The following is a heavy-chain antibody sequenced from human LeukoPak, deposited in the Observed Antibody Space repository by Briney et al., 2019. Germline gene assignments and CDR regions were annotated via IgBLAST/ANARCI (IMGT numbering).Heavy chain of an antibody. CDR3: ARGPDDFDY. J-gene: IGHJ4*02. Sequence: SETLSLTCTVSGGSISGYHWSWFRQPPAKGLECIAYIYYSGTTRYSPSLKSRVTISVDTSKNQFSLNLNSVTAADTAVYYCARGPDDFDYWGQGTLVTVSS. CDR2: IYYSGTT. V-gene: IGHV4-59*01. D-gene: IGHD5-24*01. CDR1: GGSISGYH.